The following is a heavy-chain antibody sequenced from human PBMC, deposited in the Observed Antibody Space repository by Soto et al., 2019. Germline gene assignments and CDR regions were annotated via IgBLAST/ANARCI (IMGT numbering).Heavy chain of an antibody. CDR3: ARDRPYGDPNWFDP. CDR1: GFTFTSFT. Sequence: QVQLVESGGCVVQPGGSLSLSCATSGFTFTSFTMHWVRQAPGKGLEWIAVMSYDVARTDYADAVKGRFTISRYTSKNTLYLQMNNQRPDDTAKYYCARDRPYGDPNWFDPWDQGTLVTVSS. CDR2: MSYDVART. V-gene: IGHV3-30-3*01. D-gene: IGHD4-17*01. J-gene: IGHJ5*02.